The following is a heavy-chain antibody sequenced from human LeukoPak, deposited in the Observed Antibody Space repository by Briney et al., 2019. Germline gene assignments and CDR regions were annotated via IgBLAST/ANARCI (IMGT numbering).Heavy chain of an antibody. CDR2: IYYSGST. V-gene: IGHV4-59*01. CDR3: ARGVPSGGNSADY. D-gene: IGHD4-23*01. J-gene: IGHJ4*02. Sequence: SSETLSLSCAVSGGSISSYYWSWIRQPPGKGLEWIGYIYYSGSTNYNPSLKSRVTISVDTSKNQFSLKLSSVTAADTAVYYCARGVPSGGNSADYWGQGTLVTVSS. CDR1: GGSISSYY.